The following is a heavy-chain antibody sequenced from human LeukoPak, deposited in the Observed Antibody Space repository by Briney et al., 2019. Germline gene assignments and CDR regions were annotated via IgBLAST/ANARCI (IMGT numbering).Heavy chain of an antibody. CDR1: GYSFTSYW. V-gene: IGHV5-51*01. CDR3: ARTHCSGGSCYSWGAFDI. J-gene: IGHJ3*02. CDR2: IYPGDSDT. D-gene: IGHD2-15*01. Sequence: GEPLKISCKGSGYSFTSYWIGWVRQMPGKGLEWMGIIYPGDSDTRYSPSFQGQVTISADKSISTAYLQWSSLKASDTAMYYCARTHCSGGSCYSWGAFDIWGQGTMVTVSS.